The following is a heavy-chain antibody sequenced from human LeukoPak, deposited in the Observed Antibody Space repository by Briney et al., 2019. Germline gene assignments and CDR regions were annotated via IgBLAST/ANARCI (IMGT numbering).Heavy chain of an antibody. CDR2: ISSSGSTI. D-gene: IGHD5-24*01. V-gene: IGHV3-11*01. CDR3: PSGVMATIEF. J-gene: IGHJ4*02. CDR1: GFTFSDYY. Sequence: GGSLRLSCAASGFTFSDYYMSWFRQAPGKGLEWVSYISSSGSTIYYADSVKGRFTISRDNAKNSLYLQMNSLRAEDTAGYYCPSGVMATIEFWGQGTLVTVSS.